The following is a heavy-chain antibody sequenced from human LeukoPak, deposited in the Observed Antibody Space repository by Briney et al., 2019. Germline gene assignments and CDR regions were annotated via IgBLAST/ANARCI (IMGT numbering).Heavy chain of an antibody. J-gene: IGHJ4*02. V-gene: IGHV3-72*01. CDR3: TRWRSGVSD. D-gene: IGHD3-3*01. Sequence: GGSLGLSCAASGFSFGSSWMDWVRQAPGKGLEWVGHTKNKAENFATEYAASVIGRFTISRDDSTNSVFLQMNSLKTDDTAVYYCTRWRSGVSDWGQGTLVTVSS. CDR2: TKNKAENFAT. CDR1: GFSFGSSW.